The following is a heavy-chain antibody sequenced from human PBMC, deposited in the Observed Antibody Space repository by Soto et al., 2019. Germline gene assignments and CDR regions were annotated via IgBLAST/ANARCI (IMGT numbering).Heavy chain of an antibody. J-gene: IGHJ5*02. CDR3: ATSQTYYYDSSGYLTKGHNWFDP. Sequence: ASVKVSCKVSGYTLTELSMHWVRQAPGKGLEWMGGFDPEDGETIYAQKFQGRVTMTEDTSTDTAYMELSSLRSEDTAVYYCATSQTYYYDSSGYLTKGHNWFDPWGQGTLVTV. CDR2: FDPEDGET. D-gene: IGHD3-22*01. V-gene: IGHV1-24*01. CDR1: GYTLTELS.